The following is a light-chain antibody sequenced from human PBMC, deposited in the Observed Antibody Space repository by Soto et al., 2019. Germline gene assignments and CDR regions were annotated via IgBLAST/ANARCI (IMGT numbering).Light chain of an antibody. J-gene: IGKJ4*01. CDR3: QQYNNWPSLT. CDR1: QSVSSK. V-gene: IGKV3D-15*01. CDR2: GAS. Sequence: EIVMTQSPATLSVSPGERATLSCRASQSVSSKLAWYQQKLGQAPRLLIYGASTRATGIPARFSGSGSGTEFTLTISSLQSEDFAVYYCQQYNNWPSLTFGGGTKV.